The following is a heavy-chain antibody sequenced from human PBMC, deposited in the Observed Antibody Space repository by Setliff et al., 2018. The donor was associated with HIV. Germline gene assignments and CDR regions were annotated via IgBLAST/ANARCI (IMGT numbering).Heavy chain of an antibody. V-gene: IGHV4-34*01. D-gene: IGHD2-2*01. CDR2: ITHSGST. CDR3: ARAQLLPTYIDV. J-gene: IGHJ6*03. CDR1: TGSFSGYY. Sequence: SETLSLTCAVYTGSFSGYYWSWIRQPPGKGLEWIGMITHSGSTSYNPSLKSRVTISVDTSKNHFSLKLTSVTAADTAVYYCARAQLLPTYIDVWGKGTTVTVSS.